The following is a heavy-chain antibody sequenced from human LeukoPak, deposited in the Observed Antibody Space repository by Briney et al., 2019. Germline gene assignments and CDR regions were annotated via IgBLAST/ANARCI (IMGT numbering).Heavy chain of an antibody. CDR1: GGSISSSSYY. D-gene: IGHD2-15*01. J-gene: IGHJ5*02. Sequence: SETLSLTCTVSGGSISSSSYYWGWIRQPPGKGLEWIGSVYYSGSTYYNPSLKSRVTISVDTSKNQFSLKLSSVTAADTAVYYCARADGGNWFDPWGQGTLVTVSS. CDR3: ARADGGNWFDP. CDR2: VYYSGST. V-gene: IGHV4-39*07.